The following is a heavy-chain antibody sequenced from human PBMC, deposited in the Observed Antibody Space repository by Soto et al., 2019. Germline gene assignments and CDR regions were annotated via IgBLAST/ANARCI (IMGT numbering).Heavy chain of an antibody. V-gene: IGHV4-31*03. Sequence: QVQLQESGPGLVKPSQTLSLTCTVSGGSISSGGYYWSWLRQHPGKGLEWIGYIHYSGSTYYNPSLKMRVTIPVDTSKNQFSLKLSSVTAADTAVYYCARHPGVTMVRGASYGMDVWGQGTTVTASS. CDR3: ARHPGVTMVRGASYGMDV. J-gene: IGHJ6*02. CDR2: IHYSGST. D-gene: IGHD3-10*01. CDR1: GGSISSGGYY.